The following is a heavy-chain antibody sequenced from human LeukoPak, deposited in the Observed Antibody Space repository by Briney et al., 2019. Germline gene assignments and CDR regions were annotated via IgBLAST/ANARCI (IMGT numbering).Heavy chain of an antibody. J-gene: IGHJ4*02. CDR1: GFTFSSYA. V-gene: IGHV3-30*04. CDR2: ISYDGSNK. D-gene: IGHD1-26*01. Sequence: GGSLRLSCAASGFTFSSYAIHWVRQAPGKGLEWVAVISYDGSNKNYADSVKGRFSISRDNSKNTLYLQMNSLRAEDTAVYYCASGVRVGATTKNARDYWGQGTLVTVSS. CDR3: ASGVRVGATTKNARDY.